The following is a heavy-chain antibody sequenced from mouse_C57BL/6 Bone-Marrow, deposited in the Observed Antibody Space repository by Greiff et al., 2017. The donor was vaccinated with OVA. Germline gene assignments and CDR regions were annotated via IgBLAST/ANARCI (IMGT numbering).Heavy chain of an antibody. CDR1: GYTFTSYW. D-gene: IGHD1-1*01. CDR3: AILRGFAY. J-gene: IGHJ3*01. Sequence: VQLQQPGAELVKPGASVKVSCKASGYTFTSYWMHWVKQRPGQGLEWIGEIDPSDSYTNYNQKFKGKATLTVDTSSSTAYMQLSSLTSEDSAVYYCAILRGFAYWGQGTLVTVSA. V-gene: IGHV1-69*02. CDR2: IDPSDSYT.